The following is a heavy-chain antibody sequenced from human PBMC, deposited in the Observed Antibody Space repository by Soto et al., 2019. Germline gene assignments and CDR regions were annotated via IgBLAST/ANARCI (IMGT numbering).Heavy chain of an antibody. Sequence: GGSLRLSCAASGFIFSSYWMHLVRRAPGKGLVWVSRLNSDGSSTSYADSVKGRFTTSRDNAKNTLYLQMNSLRAEDTAVYYCAREPLYVSGPLDYWGQGTLVTVSS. D-gene: IGHD6-19*01. V-gene: IGHV3-74*01. CDR3: AREPLYVSGPLDY. CDR2: LNSDGSST. CDR1: GFIFSSYW. J-gene: IGHJ4*02.